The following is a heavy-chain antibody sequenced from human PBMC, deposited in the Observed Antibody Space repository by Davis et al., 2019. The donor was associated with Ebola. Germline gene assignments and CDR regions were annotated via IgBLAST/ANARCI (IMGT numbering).Heavy chain of an antibody. J-gene: IGHJ4*02. CDR2: ISWNSGSI. V-gene: IGHV3-9*01. CDR3: ARAVWGGDSIE. Sequence: SLKISCAASGFTFDDYAMHWVRQAPGKGLEWVSGISWNSGSIGYADSVKGRFTISRDNAKNSLYLQMNSLRAEDTAVYYCARAVWGGDSIEWGQGTLVTVSS. CDR1: GFTFDDYA. D-gene: IGHD2-21*02.